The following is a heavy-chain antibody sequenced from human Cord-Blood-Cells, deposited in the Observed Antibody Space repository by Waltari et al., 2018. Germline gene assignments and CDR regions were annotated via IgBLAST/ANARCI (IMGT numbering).Heavy chain of an antibody. J-gene: IGHJ4*02. V-gene: IGHV3-7*01. CDR2: IKQDGSEK. Sequence: EVQLVESGGGLVQPGGSLRVSCAASGFTFSSYWKSWVRQAPGKGLELVANIKQDGSEKYYVDSVKGRFTISRDNAKNSLYLQMNSLRAEDTAVYYCARDYWNDYWGQGTLVTVSS. CDR1: GFTFSSYW. CDR3: ARDYWNDY. D-gene: IGHD1-1*01.